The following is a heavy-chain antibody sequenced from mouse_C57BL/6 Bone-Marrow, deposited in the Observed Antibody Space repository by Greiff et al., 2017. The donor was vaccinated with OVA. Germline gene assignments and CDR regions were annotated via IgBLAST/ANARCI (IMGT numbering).Heavy chain of an antibody. CDR2: IDPEDGDT. D-gene: IGHD2-3*01. J-gene: IGHJ3*01. CDR1: GFNIKDYY. Sequence: VQLQQSGAELVRPGASVKLSCTASGFNIKDYYMHWVKQRPEQGLEWIGRIDPEDGDTEYAPKFQGKATMTADTSSNTAYLQLSSLTSEDTAVYYCTCYDVYPWVAYWGQGTLVTVSA. V-gene: IGHV14-1*01. CDR3: TCYDVYPWVAY.